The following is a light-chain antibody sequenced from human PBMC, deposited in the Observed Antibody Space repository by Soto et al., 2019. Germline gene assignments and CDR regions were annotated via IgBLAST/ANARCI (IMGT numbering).Light chain of an antibody. CDR2: EGS. Sequence: QSALTQPASVSGSPGQSITISCTGTSSDVGSYNLVSWYQQHPGKAPKLMIYEGSKRTSVVSNRFSGSKSGNPASLTISGLQAEDEADYYCCSYAGSKVFGTGTKVTVL. V-gene: IGLV2-23*01. CDR1: SSDVGSYNL. J-gene: IGLJ1*01. CDR3: CSYAGSKV.